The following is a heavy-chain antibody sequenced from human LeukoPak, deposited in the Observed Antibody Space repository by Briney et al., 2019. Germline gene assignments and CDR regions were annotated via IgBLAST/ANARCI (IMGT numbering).Heavy chain of an antibody. CDR2: IYYSGST. CDR3: ARAWTTGQWLVLNY. V-gene: IGHV4-39*07. Sequence: KTSETLSLTCTVSGGSISSSSYYWGWIRQPPGKGLEWIGSIYYSGSTYYNPSLKSRVTISVNTSKNQFSLKLSSVTAADTAVYYCARAWTTGQWLVLNYWGQGTLVTVSS. J-gene: IGHJ4*02. D-gene: IGHD6-19*01. CDR1: GGSISSSSYY.